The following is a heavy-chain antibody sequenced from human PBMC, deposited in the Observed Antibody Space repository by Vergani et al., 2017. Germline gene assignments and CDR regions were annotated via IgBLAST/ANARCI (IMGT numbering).Heavy chain of an antibody. D-gene: IGHD3-22*01. CDR1: GYTFTSYG. CDR3: ARGGYYYDSSGYYSPLPFDY. Sequence: QVQLVQSGAELKKPGASVKVSCKASGYTFTSYGISWVRQAPGQGLEWMGWISAYNGNTNYAQKLQGRVTMTTDTSTSTAYMELRSLRSDDTAVYYCARGGYYYDSSGYYSPLPFDYWGQGTLVTVSS. V-gene: IGHV1-18*01. CDR2: ISAYNGNT. J-gene: IGHJ4*02.